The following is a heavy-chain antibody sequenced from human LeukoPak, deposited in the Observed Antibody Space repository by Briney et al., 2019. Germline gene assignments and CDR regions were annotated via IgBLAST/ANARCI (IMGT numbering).Heavy chain of an antibody. D-gene: IGHD3-22*01. CDR2: IIPILGIA. CDR1: GGTSSSYA. Sequence: SVKVSCKASGGTSSSYAISRVRQAPGQGLEWMGRIIPILGIANYAQKFQGRVTITADKSTSTAYMELSSLRSEDTAVYYCARFLGGYYDSSGYFDYWGQGTLVTVSS. V-gene: IGHV1-69*04. CDR3: ARFLGGYYDSSGYFDY. J-gene: IGHJ4*02.